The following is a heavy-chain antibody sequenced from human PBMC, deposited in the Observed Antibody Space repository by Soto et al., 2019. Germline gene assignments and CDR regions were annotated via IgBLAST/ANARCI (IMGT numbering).Heavy chain of an antibody. D-gene: IGHD6-13*01. V-gene: IGHV2-26*01. CDR1: GFSHSNARMG. CDR2: IFSNDEK. CDR3: ARISSSAAGTWNVDY. Sequence: SGPTLVNPTETLTLTCTVSGFSHSNARMGVSWIRQPPGKALEWLAHIFSNDEKSYSTSLKSRLTISKDTSKSQVVLTMTNMDPVDTATYYCARISSSAAGTWNVDYWGQGTLVTVSS. J-gene: IGHJ4*02.